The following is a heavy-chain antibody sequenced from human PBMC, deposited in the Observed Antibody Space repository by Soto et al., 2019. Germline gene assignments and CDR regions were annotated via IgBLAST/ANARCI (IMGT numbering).Heavy chain of an antibody. CDR2: IYHSGST. Sequence: QLQLQESGSGLVKPSQTLSLTCAVSGGSISSGGYSWSWIRQPPGKGLEWIGYIYHSGSTYYNPSLKSRVTISVDRSKNQFSLKLSSVTAADTAVYYCARGYYDSSGYCLDYWGKGTLVTVSS. CDR1: GGSISSGGYS. V-gene: IGHV4-30-2*01. J-gene: IGHJ4*02. CDR3: ARGYYDSSGYCLDY. D-gene: IGHD3-22*01.